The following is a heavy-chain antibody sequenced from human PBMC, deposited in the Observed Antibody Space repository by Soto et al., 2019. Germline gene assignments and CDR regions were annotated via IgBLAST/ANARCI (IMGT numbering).Heavy chain of an antibody. CDR2: IRSETHGGTP. D-gene: IGHD3-22*01. V-gene: IGHV3-49*04. CDR1: GFNFGNYA. CDR3: TRYYYASSGYYVY. Sequence: GGSLRLSCTGSGFNFGNYAMSWVRQAPGKGPEWVGFIRSETHGGTPDYAASLRGRFTISRDDSKSIAYLEINSLQTDDTAVYYCTRYYYASSGYYVYWGQGTLVTVSS. J-gene: IGHJ4*02.